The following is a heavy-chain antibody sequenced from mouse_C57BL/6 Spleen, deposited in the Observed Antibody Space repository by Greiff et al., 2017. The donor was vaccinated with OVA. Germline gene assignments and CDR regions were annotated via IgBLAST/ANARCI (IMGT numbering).Heavy chain of an antibody. CDR3: ARLDGYGYAMDY. J-gene: IGHJ4*01. V-gene: IGHV1-82*01. Sequence: VKLMESGPELVKPGASVKISCKASGYAFSSSWMNWVKQRPGKGLEWIGRIYPGDGDTNYNGKFKGKATLTADKSSSTAYMQLSSLTSEDSAVYFCARLDGYGYAMDYWGQGTSVTVSS. D-gene: IGHD2-2*01. CDR2: IYPGDGDT. CDR1: GYAFSSSW.